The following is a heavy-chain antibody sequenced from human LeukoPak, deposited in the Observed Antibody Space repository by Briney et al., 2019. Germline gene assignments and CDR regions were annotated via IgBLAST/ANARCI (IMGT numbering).Heavy chain of an antibody. CDR2: INAANGNT. Sequence: ASVKVSCKASGYTFTSYAMHWVRQAPGQRLEWMGWINAANGNTKYSQKFQGRVTITRDTSASIVYMEVSSLRSEDTAVFYCARGYTGYDLDYWGQGTLVTVSS. J-gene: IGHJ4*02. V-gene: IGHV1-3*01. D-gene: IGHD5-12*01. CDR1: GYTFTSYA. CDR3: ARGYTGYDLDY.